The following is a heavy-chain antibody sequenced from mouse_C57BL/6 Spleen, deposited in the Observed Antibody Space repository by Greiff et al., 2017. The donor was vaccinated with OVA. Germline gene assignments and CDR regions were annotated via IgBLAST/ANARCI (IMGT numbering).Heavy chain of an antibody. CDR3: ATFTTVVAFDY. D-gene: IGHD1-1*01. V-gene: IGHV1-26*01. CDR2: INPNNGGT. CDR1: GYTFTDYY. J-gene: IGHJ2*01. Sequence: EVKLQQSGPELVKPGASVKISCKASGYTFTDYYMNWVKQSHGKSLEWIGDINPNNGGTSYNQKFKGKATLTVDKSSSTAYMELRSLTSEDSAVYYCATFTTVVAFDYWGQGTTLTVSS.